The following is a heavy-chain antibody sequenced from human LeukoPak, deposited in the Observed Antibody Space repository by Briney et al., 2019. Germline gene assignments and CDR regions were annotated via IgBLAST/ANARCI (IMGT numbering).Heavy chain of an antibody. Sequence: GGSLRLSCAASGFTFSSYGMHWVRQAPGKGLEWVAFIRYDGDNKYYADSVKGRFTIPRDNSENTLYLQMNSLRVEDTAVYFCAKGREKYCTSTSCYHDYWGPGTLVTVSS. CDR3: AKGREKYCTSTSCYHDY. D-gene: IGHD2-2*01. CDR1: GFTFSSYG. J-gene: IGHJ4*02. V-gene: IGHV3-30*02. CDR2: IRYDGDNK.